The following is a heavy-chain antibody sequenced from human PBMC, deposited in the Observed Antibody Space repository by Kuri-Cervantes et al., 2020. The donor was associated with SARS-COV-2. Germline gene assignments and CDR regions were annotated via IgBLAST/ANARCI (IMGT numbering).Heavy chain of an antibody. CDR2: IYTSGST. CDR3: ASGQYSSSPSRSDAFDI. CDR1: GGSISSYY. D-gene: IGHD6-6*01. Sequence: SETLSLTCTVSGGSISSYYWSWIRQPAGKGLEWIGRIYTSGSTNYNPSLKSRVTISVDTSKNQFSLKLSSVTAADTAMYYCASGQYSSSPSRSDAFDIWGQGTMVTVSS. V-gene: IGHV4-4*07. J-gene: IGHJ3*02.